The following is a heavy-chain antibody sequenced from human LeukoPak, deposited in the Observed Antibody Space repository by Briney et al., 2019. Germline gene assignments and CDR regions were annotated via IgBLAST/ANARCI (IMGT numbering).Heavy chain of an antibody. CDR2: IYHSGST. CDR1: GGSISSGGYS. V-gene: IGHV4-30-2*01. CDR3: AREHYRRGYSHGMDV. J-gene: IGHJ6*02. D-gene: IGHD5-12*01. Sequence: TSQTLSLTCAVSGGSISSGGYSWSWIRQPPGKGLEWIGYIYHSGSTYYNPSLKSRVTISVDRSKNQFSLKLSSVTAADTAVYYCAREHYRRGYSHGMDVWGQGTTVTVSS.